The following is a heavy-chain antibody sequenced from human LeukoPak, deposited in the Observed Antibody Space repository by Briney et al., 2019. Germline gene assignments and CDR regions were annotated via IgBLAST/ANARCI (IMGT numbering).Heavy chain of an antibody. D-gene: IGHD6-13*01. Sequence: SETLSLTCAVSGGSISSNNWWTWVRQPPGKGLEWIGEIDHSGSTNYNPSLKSRVIISVDKFKNQFSLKLNSVTAADTAVYYCARVPAAAGYYYYGLDIWGHGTTVTASS. CDR1: GGSISSNNW. CDR2: IDHSGST. J-gene: IGHJ6*02. V-gene: IGHV4-4*02. CDR3: ARVPAAAGYYYYGLDI.